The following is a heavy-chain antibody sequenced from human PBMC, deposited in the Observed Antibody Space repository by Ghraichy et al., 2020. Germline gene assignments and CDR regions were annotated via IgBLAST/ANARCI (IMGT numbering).Heavy chain of an antibody. CDR2: IYRGGGT. CDR3: ARRTTVTTTPFDY. D-gene: IGHD4-17*01. Sequence: GGSLRLSCAASGFAVGSYYMTWVRQAPGKGLEWVSLIYRGGGTNYADSVKGRFTISRDDSKNTLYLQMNSQRAEDTAVYYCARRTTVTTTPFDYWGQGTLVTVSS. CDR1: GFAVGSYY. V-gene: IGHV3-53*01. J-gene: IGHJ4*02.